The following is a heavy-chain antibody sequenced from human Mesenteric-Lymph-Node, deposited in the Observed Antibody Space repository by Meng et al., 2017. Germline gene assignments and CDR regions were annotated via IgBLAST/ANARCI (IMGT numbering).Heavy chain of an antibody. J-gene: IGHJ4*02. CDR3: ARGRLVINY. D-gene: IGHD6-19*01. V-gene: IGHV4-34*01. CDR1: GGSFSGYY. CDR2: INHSGST. Sequence: QVQLQQWGAGLLKLSETLSLPCAGYGGSFSGYYWSCIRQPPGKGLEWIGEINHSGSTNYNPSLKSRVTISVDTSKNQFSLKLSSVTAADTAVYYCARGRLVINYWGQGTLVTVSS.